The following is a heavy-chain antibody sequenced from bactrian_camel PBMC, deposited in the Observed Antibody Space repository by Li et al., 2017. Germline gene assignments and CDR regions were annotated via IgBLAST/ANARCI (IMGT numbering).Heavy chain of an antibody. CDR2: VRRNGNI. D-gene: IGHD5*01. J-gene: IGHJ4*01. Sequence: VQLVESGGGSVQPGGSLRLSCVASGYRHSTICMGWYRRGEKTCDLLSTVRRNGNIYYADSVKGRFTIFQDNEKDVVYLQMNNLKPEDSGLYYCAATKGWVVELTNLLECPSREFNYWGQGTQVTVS. V-gene: IGHV3S53*01. CDR3: AATKGWVVELTNLLECPSREFNY. CDR1: GYRHSTIC.